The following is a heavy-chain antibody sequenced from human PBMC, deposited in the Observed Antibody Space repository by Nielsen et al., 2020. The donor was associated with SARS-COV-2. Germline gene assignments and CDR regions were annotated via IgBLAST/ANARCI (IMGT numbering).Heavy chain of an antibody. Sequence: ASVKVSCKASGYSFISYGISWVRQAPGQGLEWMGWISVYNGNTNYAQKFQGRVTMTTDTSTSTAYMELRSLRSDDTAVYYCARDSSGWYRYDAFDIWGQGTMVTVSS. J-gene: IGHJ3*02. CDR2: ISVYNGNT. V-gene: IGHV1-18*01. CDR3: ARDSSGWYRYDAFDI. D-gene: IGHD6-19*01. CDR1: GYSFISYG.